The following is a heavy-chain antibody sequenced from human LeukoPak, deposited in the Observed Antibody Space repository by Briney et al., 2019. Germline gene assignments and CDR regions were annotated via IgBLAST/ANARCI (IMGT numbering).Heavy chain of an antibody. CDR2: INHSGST. CDR3: ARLYGNYQNYFDY. J-gene: IGHJ4*02. Sequence: PSETLSLTCAVYGVSFSGYYWSWIRQPPGKGLEWIGEINHSGSTNYNPSLKSRVTISVDTSKNQFSLKLRSVTAADTAVYYCARLYGNYQNYFDYWGQGTLVTVSS. D-gene: IGHD1-7*01. CDR1: GVSFSGYY. V-gene: IGHV4-34*01.